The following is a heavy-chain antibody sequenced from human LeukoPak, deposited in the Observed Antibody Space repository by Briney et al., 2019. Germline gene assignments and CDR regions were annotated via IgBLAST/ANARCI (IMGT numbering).Heavy chain of an antibody. V-gene: IGHV3-48*03. Sequence: PGGSLRLSCAASGFISSGYEMNWVRQAPGKGLEWVSYISSSSSAIYYADSVKGRFTISRGNAKNSLYLQMSCLRDEDTAVYYCARDRPGVGAIDYWGQGALVTVSS. D-gene: IGHD1-26*01. CDR3: ARDRPGVGAIDY. CDR1: GFISSGYE. J-gene: IGHJ4*02. CDR2: ISSSSSAI.